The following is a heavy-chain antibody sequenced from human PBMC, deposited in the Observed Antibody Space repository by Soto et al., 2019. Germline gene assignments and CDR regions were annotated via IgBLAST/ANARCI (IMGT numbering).Heavy chain of an antibody. D-gene: IGHD3-3*01. CDR1: GLNFNDYA. Sequence: QPGGSLRLSCSASGLNFNDYAMHWVRQAAGKGLKYVSSISSNGVSTCYADSVKGRFTISRDNSKNTLYLQMNSLRVEDTAVYYCVKDRFVNYWGQGALVTVSS. CDR3: VKDRFVNY. V-gene: IGHV3-64D*06. CDR2: ISSNGVST. J-gene: IGHJ4*02.